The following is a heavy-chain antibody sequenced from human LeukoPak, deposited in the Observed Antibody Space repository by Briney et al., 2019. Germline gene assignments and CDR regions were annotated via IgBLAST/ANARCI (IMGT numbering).Heavy chain of an antibody. J-gene: IGHJ5*02. Sequence: GGSLRLSCPPSGFTLSSCALSWARQAPGKGRGGVSLVRVNGGPTYYADSVKGRFTISRDNSKNTLYLQMNSLRAEDTAVYYCAKGPSKGSSLGWFDPWGQGTLVTVSS. D-gene: IGHD6-13*01. CDR2: VRVNGGPT. V-gene: IGHV3-23*01. CDR3: AKGPSKGSSLGWFDP. CDR1: GFTLSSCA.